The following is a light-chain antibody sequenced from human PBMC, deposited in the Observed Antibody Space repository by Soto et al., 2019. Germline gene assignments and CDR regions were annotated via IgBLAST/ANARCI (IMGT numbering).Light chain of an antibody. CDR3: QQSYDSPRT. CDR2: SSS. CDR1: QSISNY. Sequence: DIQMTQSPASLSASVGDRVAITCRASQSISNYLNWYQKKPGKAPKLLIYSSSILQSGVPSRFSGVGSGTDFTLTISSLQPEDVATYYCQQSYDSPRTFGQGTKVDIK. J-gene: IGKJ1*01. V-gene: IGKV1-39*01.